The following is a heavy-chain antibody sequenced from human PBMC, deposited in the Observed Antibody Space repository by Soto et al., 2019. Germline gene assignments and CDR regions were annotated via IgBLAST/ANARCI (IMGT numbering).Heavy chain of an antibody. D-gene: IGHD6-19*01. CDR2: TYYSSTWRH. Sequence: QTLSLTCAISGDSVSSNTAAWNWIRSSPSRGLEWLGRTYYSSTWRHDYAVSVKSRITVNPDTSKNHFSLQLNSVTPDDTAVYYCARGVAGTGFDLWAQGTMVTVSS. J-gene: IGHJ4*02. V-gene: IGHV6-1*01. CDR3: ARGVAGTGFDL. CDR1: GDSVSSNTAA.